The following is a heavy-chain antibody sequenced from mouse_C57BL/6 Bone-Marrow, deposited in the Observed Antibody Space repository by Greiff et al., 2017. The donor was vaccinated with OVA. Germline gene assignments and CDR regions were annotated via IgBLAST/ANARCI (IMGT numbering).Heavy chain of an antibody. Sequence: QVQLQQSGPELVKPGASVKISCKASGYSFTSYYIHWVKQRPGQGLEWIGWIYPGSGNTKYNEKFKGKATLTADTSSSTAYMQLSSLTSDDSAVYYCARSGDYDPAWFAYWGQGTLVTVSA. CDR2: IYPGSGNT. CDR3: ARSGDYDPAWFAY. V-gene: IGHV1-66*01. D-gene: IGHD2-4*01. CDR1: GYSFTSYY. J-gene: IGHJ3*01.